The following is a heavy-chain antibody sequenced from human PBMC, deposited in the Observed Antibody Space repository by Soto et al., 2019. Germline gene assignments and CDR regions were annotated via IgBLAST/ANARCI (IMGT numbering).Heavy chain of an antibody. CDR1: NGSLSGFY. Sequence: QVQLQQWGAGLLRPSETLSLTCAVFNGSLSGFYWSWIRQPPGKGLEWIGEIKDTGSTNYNPSLKSLVSMSLDKSKRQFSLKLSSVTAADTAIYYCASGRNCGQGTLVTVSS. J-gene: IGHJ4*02. CDR2: IKDTGST. V-gene: IGHV4-34*01. CDR3: ASGRN.